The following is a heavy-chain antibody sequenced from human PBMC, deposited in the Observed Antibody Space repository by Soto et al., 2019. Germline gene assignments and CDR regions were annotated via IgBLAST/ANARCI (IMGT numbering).Heavy chain of an antibody. CDR1: GFNFTNYA. CDR2: ISGSAGST. V-gene: IGHV3-23*01. CDR3: AKDRRVDLHDAPDY. J-gene: IGHJ4*02. D-gene: IGHD1-1*01. Sequence: GSLRLSCAASGFNFTNYAMSWVRQAPGKGLEWVSSISGSAGSTYYADSVKGRFTISRDNSKNTLYLQMNSLRAEDTALYYCAKDRRVDLHDAPDYWGQGTLVTVSS.